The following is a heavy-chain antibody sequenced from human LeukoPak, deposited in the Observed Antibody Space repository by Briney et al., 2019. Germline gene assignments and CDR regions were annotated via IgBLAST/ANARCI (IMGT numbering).Heavy chain of an antibody. CDR3: ARNYHDTNGHLYYFDY. D-gene: IGHD3-22*01. Sequence: SQTLSLTCAISGDSVSTNSAAWNWIRQSPSRGLEWLGRTYYRSKCYNHYAVSVKSRITINPDTSKNQFSLQLNSVTPEDTAVYYCARNYHDTNGHLYYFDYWGQGTLVTVAS. V-gene: IGHV6-1*01. CDR2: TYYRSKCYN. CDR1: GDSVSTNSAA. J-gene: IGHJ4*02.